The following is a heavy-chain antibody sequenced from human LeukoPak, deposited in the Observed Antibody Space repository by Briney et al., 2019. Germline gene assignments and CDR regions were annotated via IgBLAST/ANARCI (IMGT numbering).Heavy chain of an antibody. Sequence: SETLSHTCAVSGGPFSGYFWSWIRQSSGKGLEWIGEIHNSGTTNYAPSLNSRVTISADTSKNQFYLNLSSVTAADTAVYYCARRYYYNLGSFPFDFWGQGTLVTVSS. D-gene: IGHD3-10*01. CDR2: IHNSGTT. CDR1: GGPFSGYF. CDR3: ARRYYYNLGSFPFDF. V-gene: IGHV4-34*01. J-gene: IGHJ4*02.